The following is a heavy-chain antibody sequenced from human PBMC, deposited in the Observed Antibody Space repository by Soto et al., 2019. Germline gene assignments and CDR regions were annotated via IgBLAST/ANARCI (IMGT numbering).Heavy chain of an antibody. CDR1: GFTFSNYA. J-gene: IGHJ4*02. CDR3: AKGRSGSCYDFDY. V-gene: IGHV3-23*01. CDR2: ISGSGGST. Sequence: GGSLRLSCAASGFTFSNYAMNWVRQAPGKGLDWVSAISGSGGSTYYADSVKGRFTISRDNSKNTLYLQMSSLRAEDTTVYYCAKGRSGSCYDFDYWGQGTLVTVSS. D-gene: IGHD1-26*01.